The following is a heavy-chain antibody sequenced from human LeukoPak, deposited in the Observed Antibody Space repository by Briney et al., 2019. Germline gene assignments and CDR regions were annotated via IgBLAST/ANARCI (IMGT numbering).Heavy chain of an antibody. V-gene: IGHV2-5*02. CDR2: IYWDDDK. Sequence: SGPTLVKPTQTLTLTCTFSGFSLSTSGVGVGWIRQPPGKALEWLALIYWDDDKRYSPSLKSRLTITKDTSKNQVVLTMTNMDPVDTATYYCAHRLNYGIAVAGDYFDYWGQGTLVTVSS. J-gene: IGHJ4*02. CDR3: AHRLNYGIAVAGDYFDY. CDR1: GFSLSTSGVG. D-gene: IGHD6-19*01.